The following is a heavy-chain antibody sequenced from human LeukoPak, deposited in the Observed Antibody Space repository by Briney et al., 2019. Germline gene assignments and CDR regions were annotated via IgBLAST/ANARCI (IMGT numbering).Heavy chain of an antibody. CDR2: IYYSGST. J-gene: IGHJ3*02. Sequence: SETLSLTCTVSGGSISSGGYYWSWIRQPPGKGLEWIGYIYYSGSTNYNPSLKSRVTISVDTSKNQFSLKLSSVTAADTAVYYCARVVVVTADHDAFDIWGQGTMVTVSS. CDR1: GGSISSGGYY. CDR3: ARVVVVTADHDAFDI. V-gene: IGHV4-61*08. D-gene: IGHD2-21*02.